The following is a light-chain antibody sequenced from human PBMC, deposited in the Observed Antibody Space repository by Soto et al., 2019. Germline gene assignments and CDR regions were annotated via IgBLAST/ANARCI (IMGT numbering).Light chain of an antibody. CDR2: WAS. J-gene: IGKJ1*01. V-gene: IGKV4-1*01. CDR3: QQYYSTSRE. Sequence: DIVMTQSPDSLAVSLGERATINCKSSQSVLYSSNNKNYLAWYQQKPGQPPKLLIYWASTRESGVPDRFSGSGSGTDFTLTISSLQAEDVAVYYCQQYYSTSREFGQGTKVDIK. CDR1: QSVLYSSNNKNY.